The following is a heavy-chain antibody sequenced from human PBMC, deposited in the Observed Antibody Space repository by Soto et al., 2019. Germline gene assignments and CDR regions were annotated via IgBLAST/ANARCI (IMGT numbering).Heavy chain of an antibody. Sequence: RQAPGKGLEWVAVIWYDGSNKYYADSVKGRFTISRDNSKNTLYLQMNSLRAEDTAVYYCARTIAAAGTYYYYGMDVWGQGTTVTVSS. CDR3: ARTIAAAGTYYYYGMDV. V-gene: IGHV3-33*01. J-gene: IGHJ6*02. D-gene: IGHD6-13*01. CDR2: IWYDGSNK.